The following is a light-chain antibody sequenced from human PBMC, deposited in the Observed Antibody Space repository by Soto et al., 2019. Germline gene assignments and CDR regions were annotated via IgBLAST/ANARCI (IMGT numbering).Light chain of an antibody. CDR3: SSYTSINSYV. V-gene: IGLV2-14*03. CDR2: YVS. CDR1: SSDVGGYNY. Sequence: QSVLTQPASVSGSPGQSITISCTGTSSDVGGYNYVSWYQQHPGKAPKLMIYYVSHRPSGVSNRFSGSKSGNTASLTISGLQAEDEADYYCSSYTSINSYVFGTGTNVTVL. J-gene: IGLJ1*01.